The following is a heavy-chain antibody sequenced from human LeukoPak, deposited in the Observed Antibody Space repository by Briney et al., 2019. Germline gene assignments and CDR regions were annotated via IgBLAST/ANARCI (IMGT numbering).Heavy chain of an antibody. J-gene: IGHJ6*02. CDR1: GYSFASYD. CDR3: ASRGPAYYFGLDV. Sequence: ASVKVSCKASGYSFASYDINWVRQATGQGLEWMGWMNPNSGNTGYAQRFQGRVIMTRNNSINTAYMELSSLRSDDTAVYYCASRGPAYYFGLDVWGQGTTVTVSS. CDR2: MNPNSGNT. V-gene: IGHV1-8*01. D-gene: IGHD1-14*01.